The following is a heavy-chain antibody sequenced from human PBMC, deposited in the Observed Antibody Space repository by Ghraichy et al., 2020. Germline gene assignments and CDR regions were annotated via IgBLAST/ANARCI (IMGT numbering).Heavy chain of an antibody. CDR3: ARGRLSGTVIPYSYYYGMDV. CDR2: INHSGST. V-gene: IGHV4-34*01. J-gene: IGHJ6*02. D-gene: IGHD4-17*01. Sequence: SETLSLTCAVYGGSFSGYYWSWIRQPPGKGLEWIGEINHSGSTNYNPSLKSRVTISVDTSKNQFSLKLSSVTAADTAVYYCARGRLSGTVIPYSYYYGMDVWGQGTTVTVSS. CDR1: GGSFSGYY.